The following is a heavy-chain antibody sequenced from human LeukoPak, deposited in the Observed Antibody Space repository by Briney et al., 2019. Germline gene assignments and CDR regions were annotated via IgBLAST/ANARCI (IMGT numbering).Heavy chain of an antibody. Sequence: SETLSLTCTVSGGSISSSSYYWDWIRQPPGKGLEWIGYIYYSGSTNYNPSLKSRVTISVDTSKNQFSLKLSSVTAADTAVYYCARGPQYCSDGSCYSYAFDIWGQGTMVTVSS. CDR1: GGSISSSSYY. J-gene: IGHJ3*02. CDR3: ARGPQYCSDGSCYSYAFDI. CDR2: IYYSGST. V-gene: IGHV4-61*05. D-gene: IGHD2-15*01.